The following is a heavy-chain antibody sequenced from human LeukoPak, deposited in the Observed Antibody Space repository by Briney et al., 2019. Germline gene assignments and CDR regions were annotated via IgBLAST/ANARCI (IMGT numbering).Heavy chain of an antibody. Sequence: GASVKVSCKASGYTFTSYDINWVRQATGQGLEWMGWMNPNSGNTGYAQKFQGRVTITRNTSISTAYMELRSLRSDDTAVYYCARDHGSGSPYYFDYWGQGTLVTVSS. V-gene: IGHV1-8*03. CDR1: GYTFTSYD. CDR3: ARDHGSGSPYYFDY. CDR2: MNPNSGNT. J-gene: IGHJ4*02. D-gene: IGHD3-10*01.